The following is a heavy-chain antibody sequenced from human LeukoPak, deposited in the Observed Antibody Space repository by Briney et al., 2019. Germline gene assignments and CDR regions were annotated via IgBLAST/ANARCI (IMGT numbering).Heavy chain of an antibody. Sequence: SETLSLTCAVYGGSFSGYYWSWIRQPPGKGLEWIGEINHSGSTNYNPSLKSRVTISVDKSKNQFSLKLSSVTAADTAVYYCARVMVSWFDPWGQGTLVTVSS. CDR2: INHSGST. V-gene: IGHV4-34*01. CDR3: ARVMVSWFDP. D-gene: IGHD1-14*01. J-gene: IGHJ5*02. CDR1: GGSFSGYY.